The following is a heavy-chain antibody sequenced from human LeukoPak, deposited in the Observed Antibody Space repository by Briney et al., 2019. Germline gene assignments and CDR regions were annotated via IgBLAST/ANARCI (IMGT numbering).Heavy chain of an antibody. V-gene: IGHV1-69*06. CDR1: GGTFSSYA. J-gene: IGHJ4*02. CDR3: ARGSRTGWYYFDY. CDR2: IIPIFGTA. Sequence: SVKVSCKASGGTFSSYAFSWVRQAPGQGLEWMGGIIPIFGTANYAQKFQVRVTITADTSTSTAYMELSSLRSDGTAVYYCARGSRTGWYYFDYWGQGTLVTVSS. D-gene: IGHD6-19*01.